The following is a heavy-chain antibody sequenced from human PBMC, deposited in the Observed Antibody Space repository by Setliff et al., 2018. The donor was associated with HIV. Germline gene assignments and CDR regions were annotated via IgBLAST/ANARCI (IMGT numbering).Heavy chain of an antibody. Sequence: SETLSLTCAVSGYSISSGYYWSWIRQPPGQGLDWIGEIHPSGNTYYNPSLQSRVTISVDTSKNQFSLKLNSVTAADTAVYYCARVLPSSYYYYMDVWGKGTTVTVSS. V-gene: IGHV4-38-2*01. J-gene: IGHJ6*03. CDR2: IHPSGNT. CDR1: GYSISSGYY. CDR3: ARVLPSSYYYYMDV.